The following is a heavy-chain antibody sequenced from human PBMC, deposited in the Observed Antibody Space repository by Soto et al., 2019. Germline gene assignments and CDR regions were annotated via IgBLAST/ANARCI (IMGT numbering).Heavy chain of an antibody. CDR2: MYYSGNT. V-gene: IGHV4-31*03. CDR3: ARDGRSGYFDY. Sequence: QVQLQESGPGLVKPSQTLSLTCTVSGGSISSGNYLWSWIRQDPVKGLEWIAYMYYSGNTYYNPSLQSRSSISVDTSKNQFSLKLTSMTAADTAVYYCARDGRSGYFDYWGQGTLVTVSS. CDR1: GGSISSGNYL. D-gene: IGHD2-15*01. J-gene: IGHJ4*02.